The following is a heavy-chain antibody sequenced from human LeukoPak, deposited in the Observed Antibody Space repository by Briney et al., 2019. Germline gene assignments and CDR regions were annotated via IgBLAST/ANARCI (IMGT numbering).Heavy chain of an antibody. Sequence: SETLSLTCAVSGGSISSSSGNCWTWVRQPPGKGLEWIGEIYHSGSTNYNPSLKSRVTISVDKSKNQFSLKLSSVTAADTAVYYCAKSPYSSGWYSSVATNDAFDIWGQGTMVTVSS. J-gene: IGHJ3*02. CDR1: GGSISSSSGNC. V-gene: IGHV4-4*02. D-gene: IGHD6-19*01. CDR2: IYHSGST. CDR3: AKSPYSSGWYSSVATNDAFDI.